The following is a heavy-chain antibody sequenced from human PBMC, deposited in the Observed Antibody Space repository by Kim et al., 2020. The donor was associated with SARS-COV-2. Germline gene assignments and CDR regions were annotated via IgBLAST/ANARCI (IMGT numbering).Heavy chain of an antibody. Sequence: GESLKISCKGSGYSFTSYWIGWVRQMPGKGLEWMGIIYPGDSDTRYSPSFQGQVTISADKSISTAYLQWSSLKASDTAMYYCARGEGQGGIPDAFDIWGQGTMVTVSS. CDR2: IYPGDSDT. CDR1: GYSFTSYW. D-gene: IGHD2-15*01. V-gene: IGHV5-51*01. CDR3: ARGEGQGGIPDAFDI. J-gene: IGHJ3*02.